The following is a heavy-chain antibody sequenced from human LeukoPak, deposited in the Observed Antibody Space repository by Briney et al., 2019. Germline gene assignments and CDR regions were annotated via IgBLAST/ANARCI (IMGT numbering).Heavy chain of an antibody. D-gene: IGHD2-2*01. CDR3: ARPYQPLVWHFEY. V-gene: IGHV3-21*01. Sequence: GGSLRLSCAASGFTFSSYSMNWVRQAPGKGLEWVSSISSSSTYIYYADSVKGRFTISRDNSKNTPYLQMNSLRAEDTAVYYCARPYQPLVWHFEYWGQGTLVTVPS. J-gene: IGHJ4*02. CDR1: GFTFSSYS. CDR2: ISSSSTYI.